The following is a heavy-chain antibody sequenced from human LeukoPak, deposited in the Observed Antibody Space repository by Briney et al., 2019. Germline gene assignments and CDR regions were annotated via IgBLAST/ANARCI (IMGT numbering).Heavy chain of an antibody. CDR1: GYTFTSYG. V-gene: IGHV1-18*01. CDR3: ARPRTGTTPYYYYYMDV. CDR2: ISAYNGNT. Sequence: ASVKLSCTASGYTFTSYGISWVRQAPGQGLEWMGWISAYNGNTNYAQKLQGRVTMTTDTSTSTAYMELRSLRSDDTAVYYCARPRTGTTPYYYYYMDVWGKGTTVTVSS. D-gene: IGHD1-7*01. J-gene: IGHJ6*03.